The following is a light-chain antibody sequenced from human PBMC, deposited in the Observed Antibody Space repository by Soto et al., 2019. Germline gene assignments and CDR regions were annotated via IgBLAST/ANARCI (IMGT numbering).Light chain of an antibody. CDR3: QQYSNLIT. CDR1: QDVSNY. J-gene: IGKJ5*01. V-gene: IGKV1-33*01. Sequence: DLEMTQSPSSLSSSLGDSVTITCQASQDVSNYLNWYQQKLGKAPKLLIYDASNLETGVQSRFSGSGSGTYFSFTISSLQPEDFATYYCQQYSNLITCGQGTRLEIK. CDR2: DAS.